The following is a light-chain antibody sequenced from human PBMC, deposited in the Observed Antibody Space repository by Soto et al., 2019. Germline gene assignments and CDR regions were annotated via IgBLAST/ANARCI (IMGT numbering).Light chain of an antibody. V-gene: IGKV3-15*01. CDR3: QHYDDVLVT. CDR1: QSIRTN. Sequence: EIVLTQSPATLAVSAGGRATLSCRASQSIRTNVAWYQQLPGQAPRLLVYGASTRATGVPARFSGSGSGIEFTLTISSLQSEDIATYFCQHYDDVLVTFGGGTKVEI. J-gene: IGKJ4*01. CDR2: GAS.